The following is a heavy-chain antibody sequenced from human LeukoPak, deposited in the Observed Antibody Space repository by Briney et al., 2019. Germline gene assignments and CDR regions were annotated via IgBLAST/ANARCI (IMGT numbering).Heavy chain of an antibody. V-gene: IGHV3-23*01. CDR3: AKRLATMKAFDV. D-gene: IGHD3-22*01. Sequence: PGGSLRLSCAASGFTFSSYAMSWVRQAPGKGLEWVSGLSDSGGYTNYADSVKGRFTISRDNSKNTLYLQMNSLRAEDTAVYYCAKRLATMKAFDVWGQGAMVTVSS. CDR2: LSDSGGYT. CDR1: GFTFSSYA. J-gene: IGHJ3*01.